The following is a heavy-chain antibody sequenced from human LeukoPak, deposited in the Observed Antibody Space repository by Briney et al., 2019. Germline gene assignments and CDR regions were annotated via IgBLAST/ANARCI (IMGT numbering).Heavy chain of an antibody. J-gene: IGHJ6*02. D-gene: IGHD1-1*01. CDR3: ARVVTTPYYYYGMDV. V-gene: IGHV3-74*01. CDR2: INSDGSST. CDR1: GFIFGNYR. Sequence: GGSLRLSCATSGFIFGNYRMHWVRQAPGKGLVWVSRINSDGSSTSYADSVEGRFTISRDNAKNTLYLQMNSLRAEDTAVYYCARVVTTPYYYYGMDVWGQGTTVTVSS.